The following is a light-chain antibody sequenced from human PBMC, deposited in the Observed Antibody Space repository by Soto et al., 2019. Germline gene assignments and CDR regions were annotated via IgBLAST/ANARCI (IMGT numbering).Light chain of an antibody. V-gene: IGKV3-20*01. Sequence: EIVLTQSPGTLSLSPGERATLSCRASQSVSSSYLAWYQQKPGQAPRLLIYGASSRATGIPDRFSGSASGTDFTLTISRLEPEEFAVYYCQQYGSSPFTVGPGTKVDIK. J-gene: IGKJ3*01. CDR2: GAS. CDR3: QQYGSSPFT. CDR1: QSVSSSY.